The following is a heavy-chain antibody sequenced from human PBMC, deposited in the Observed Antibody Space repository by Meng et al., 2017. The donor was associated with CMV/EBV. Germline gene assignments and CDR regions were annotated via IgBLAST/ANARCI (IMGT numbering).Heavy chain of an antibody. CDR3: ARDGSDHYYYYYGMDV. J-gene: IGHJ6*02. V-gene: IGHV3-48*03. Sequence: GESLKISCAASGFTFSSYEMNWVRQAPGKGLEWVSYISSSGSTIYYADSVKGRFTISRDNSKNTLYLQMNSLRAEDTAVYYCARDGSDHYYYYYGMDVWGQGTTVTVSS. D-gene: IGHD3-10*01. CDR2: ISSSGSTI. CDR1: GFTFSSYE.